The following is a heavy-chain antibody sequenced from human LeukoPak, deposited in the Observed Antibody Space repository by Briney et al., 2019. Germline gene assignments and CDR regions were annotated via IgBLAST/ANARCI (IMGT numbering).Heavy chain of an antibody. Sequence: RTGGSLRLSCAASSFTFSSYWMTWVRQAPGKGLEWVANIKEDGSKTFYVDSVKGRFTISRDNAKNSLYLQMNSLRAEDTAVYYCAAQKRGSSRPYYFDYWGQGTLVTVSS. CDR1: SFTFSSYW. D-gene: IGHD3-16*02. CDR2: IKEDGSKT. V-gene: IGHV3-7*03. J-gene: IGHJ4*02. CDR3: AAQKRGSSRPYYFDY.